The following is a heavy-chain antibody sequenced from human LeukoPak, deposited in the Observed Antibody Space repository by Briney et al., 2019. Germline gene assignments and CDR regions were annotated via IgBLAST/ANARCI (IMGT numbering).Heavy chain of an antibody. D-gene: IGHD5-18*01. V-gene: IGHV4-30-4*08. CDR3: AREGGYSYGWGSDYHYYMDV. CDR2: IYYSGST. Sequence: PSQTLSLTCTVSGGSISSGDYYWSWIRQPPGKGLEWIGYIYYSGSTYYNPSLKSRVTISVDTSKNQFSLKLSSVTAADTAVYYCAREGGYSYGWGSDYHYYMDVWGKGTTVTVSS. J-gene: IGHJ6*03. CDR1: GGSISSGDYY.